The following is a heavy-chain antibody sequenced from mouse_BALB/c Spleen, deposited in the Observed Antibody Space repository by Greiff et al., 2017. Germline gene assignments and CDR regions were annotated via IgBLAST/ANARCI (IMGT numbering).Heavy chain of an antibody. V-gene: IGHV5-9-4*01. Sequence: EVKLVESGGGLVKPGGSLKLSCAASGFTFSSYAMSWVRQSPEKRLEWVAEISSGGSYTYYPDTVTGRFTISRDNAKNTLYLEMSSLRSEDTAMYYCASSSLLRLGFAYWGQGTLVTVSA. J-gene: IGHJ3*01. CDR1: GFTFSSYA. CDR2: ISSGGSYT. D-gene: IGHD1-2*01. CDR3: ASSSLLRLGFAY.